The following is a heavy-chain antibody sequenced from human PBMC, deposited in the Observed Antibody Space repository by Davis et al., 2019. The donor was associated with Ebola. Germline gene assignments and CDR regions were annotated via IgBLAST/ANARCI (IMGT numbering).Heavy chain of an antibody. CDR2: INPNSGGT. D-gene: IGHD3-10*01. CDR3: ARRGDGSGSFDY. V-gene: IGHV1-2*02. Sequence: ASVKVSCKASGYTFTGYYMHWVRQAPGQGLEWMGIINPNSGGTNYAQKFQGRVTMTRDTSISTAYMELSRLRSDDTAVYYCARRGDGSGSFDYWGQGTLVTVSS. J-gene: IGHJ4*02. CDR1: GYTFTGYY.